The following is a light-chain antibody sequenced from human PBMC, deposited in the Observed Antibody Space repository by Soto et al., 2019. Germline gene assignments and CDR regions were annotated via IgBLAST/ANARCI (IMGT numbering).Light chain of an antibody. J-gene: IGKJ1*01. Sequence: EIVLTQSPGTLSLSPGEIATISCSASQSVSNNYLAWYQQRPGQAPRLLIYGASNRATGIPDRFSGSGSGTDFTLTISRLEPEDFAVYYCQQYGSSGTFGQANKVDIK. V-gene: IGKV3-20*01. CDR3: QQYGSSGT. CDR1: QSVSNNY. CDR2: GAS.